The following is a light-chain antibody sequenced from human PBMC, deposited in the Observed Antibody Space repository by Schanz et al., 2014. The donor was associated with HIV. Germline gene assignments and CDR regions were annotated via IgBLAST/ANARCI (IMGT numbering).Light chain of an antibody. Sequence: QSALTQPASVSGSPGPSITISCTGTSSDVGSYNLLSWYQQHPGKAPKLMIYEGSKRPSGVSNRFSGSKSGNTASLTISGLQGEDEADYYCCSYVDSSTFVFGTGTKLTVL. CDR1: SSDVGSYNL. CDR3: CSYVDSSTFV. V-gene: IGLV2-23*03. CDR2: EGS. J-gene: IGLJ1*01.